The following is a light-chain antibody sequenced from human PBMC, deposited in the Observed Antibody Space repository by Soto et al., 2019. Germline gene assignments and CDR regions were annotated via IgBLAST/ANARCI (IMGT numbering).Light chain of an antibody. V-gene: IGKV1-6*01. CDR2: TAS. CDR3: LHDYSYPRT. Sequence: AIQMTQSPSSLSASVGDRVTILCRASQAIRNDLGWYQQKPGKAPKLLIYTASTLQSGVPSRFSGSGSGADFTLTIRSLQPEDSATYYCLHDYSYPRTFGQGTKVDI. J-gene: IGKJ1*01. CDR1: QAIRND.